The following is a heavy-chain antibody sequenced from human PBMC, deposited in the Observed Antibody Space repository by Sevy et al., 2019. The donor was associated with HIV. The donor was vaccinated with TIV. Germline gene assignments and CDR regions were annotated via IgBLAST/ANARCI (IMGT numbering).Heavy chain of an antibody. Sequence: GGSLRLSCAASGFTFSSYNINWVRQAPGKGLEWVSSISGSSNYIYYSDSVKGRFTISRDNARNSLYLQMNSLGAEDTAGYYWARDRGMITFGVGEAFDIWGQGTMVTVSS. CDR2: ISGSSNYI. V-gene: IGHV3-21*01. CDR3: ARDRGMITFGVGEAFDI. CDR1: GFTFSSYN. D-gene: IGHD3-16*01. J-gene: IGHJ3*02.